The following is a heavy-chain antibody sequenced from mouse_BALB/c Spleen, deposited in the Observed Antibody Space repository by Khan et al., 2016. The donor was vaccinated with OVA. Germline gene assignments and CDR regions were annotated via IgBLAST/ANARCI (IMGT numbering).Heavy chain of an antibody. J-gene: IGHJ3*01. V-gene: IGHV1S135*01. CDR2: IDPFSGGT. D-gene: IGHD2-2*01. Sequence: VQLKQSGPGLMKPGASVKISCKASGYSFTTYYIHWIMQSHGKSLEWIGYIDPFSGGTTYNQKFKGKATLTVDKSSSTAYIHLSNLTSEDSSVYYCTRHGYVAWFTYWGQGTLVTVSA. CDR3: TRHGYVAWFTY. CDR1: GYSFTTYY.